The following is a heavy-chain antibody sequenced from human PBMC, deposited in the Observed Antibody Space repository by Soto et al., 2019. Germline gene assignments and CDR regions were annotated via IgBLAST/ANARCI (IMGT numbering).Heavy chain of an antibody. Sequence: ASVKVSCKASGYTFTSYGISWVRQAPGQGLEWMGWISAYNGNTNYAQKLQGRVTMTTDTSTSTAYMELRSLRSDDTAVYYCARVWDIVVVPAAMNRAECMDVWGQGTTVTVSS. CDR1: GYTFTSYG. V-gene: IGHV1-18*01. CDR2: ISAYNGNT. CDR3: ARVWDIVVVPAAMNRAECMDV. D-gene: IGHD2-2*01. J-gene: IGHJ6*02.